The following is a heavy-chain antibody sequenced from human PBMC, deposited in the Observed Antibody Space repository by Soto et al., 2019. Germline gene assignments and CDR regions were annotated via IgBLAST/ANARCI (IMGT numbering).Heavy chain of an antibody. D-gene: IGHD3-10*02. V-gene: IGHV3-30*18. J-gene: IGHJ6*02. CDR3: GKDVGDYVPYFYGVDV. Sequence: QVQLVESGGGVVQPGTSLRLSCAASGFTFKTHAMHWVRQAPGKGPEWMAVIAYDGNEKFYADSVKGRFTISRANSKNALYLQINPLRNEDTGVYYCGKDVGDYVPYFYGVDVWGQGTTVTVSS. CDR1: GFTFKTHA. CDR2: IAYDGNEK.